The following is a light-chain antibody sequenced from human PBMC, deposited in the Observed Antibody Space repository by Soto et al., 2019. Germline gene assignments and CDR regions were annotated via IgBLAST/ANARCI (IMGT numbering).Light chain of an antibody. CDR1: QDIANY. V-gene: IGKV1-17*03. CDR3: LRHNDYPWT. Sequence: DFQMTQSPSAMSASVGDRVTITCRASQDIANYLAWFQQKPGKVPERLIFAASSLQSGVPSRFSGSKTGTEFTLTISSLQPGDSATYYCLRHNDYPWTFGQGTKV. J-gene: IGKJ1*01. CDR2: AAS.